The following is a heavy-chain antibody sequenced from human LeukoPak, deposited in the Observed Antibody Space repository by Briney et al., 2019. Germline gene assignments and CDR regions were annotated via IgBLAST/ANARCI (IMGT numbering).Heavy chain of an antibody. CDR1: GGSFSGYY. J-gene: IGHJ4*02. CDR3: ARHLRQSLMVWEQFDY. V-gene: IGHV4-34*01. CDR2: IYYSGST. Sequence: SETLSLTCAVYGGSFSGYYWSWIRQPPGKGLEWIGSIYYSGSTYYNPSLKSRVTISVDTSKNQFSLKLSSVTAADTAVYYCARHLRQSLMVWEQFDYWGQGTLVTVSS. D-gene: IGHD3-10*01.